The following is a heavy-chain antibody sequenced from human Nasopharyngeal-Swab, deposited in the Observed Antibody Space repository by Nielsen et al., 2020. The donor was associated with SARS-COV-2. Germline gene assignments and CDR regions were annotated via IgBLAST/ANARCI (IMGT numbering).Heavy chain of an antibody. CDR2: IHSDGTNT. Sequence: GESLKIPCAASGFTFSNYWIHWVRQAPGKGLVWVSRIHSDGTNTNYADSVKGRFTISRDNAKNTLYLQMNSLRAEDTAVYYCARGIAAAGVWGQGTLVTVSS. D-gene: IGHD6-13*01. CDR3: ARGIAAAGV. CDR1: GFTFSNYW. V-gene: IGHV3-74*01. J-gene: IGHJ4*02.